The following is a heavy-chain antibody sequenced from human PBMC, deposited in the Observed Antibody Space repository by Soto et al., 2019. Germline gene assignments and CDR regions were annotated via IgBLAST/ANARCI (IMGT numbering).Heavy chain of an antibody. Sequence: KPGGSLRLSCAASGFTFSSYSMNWVRQAPGKGLEWVSSISSSSSYIYYADSVKGRFTISRDNAKNSLYLQMNSLRAEDTAVYYCASRPVYCSSTSCYLQFDPWGQGTLVTVSS. J-gene: IGHJ5*02. CDR2: ISSSSSYI. CDR1: GFTFSSYS. D-gene: IGHD2-2*01. V-gene: IGHV3-21*01. CDR3: ASRPVYCSSTSCYLQFDP.